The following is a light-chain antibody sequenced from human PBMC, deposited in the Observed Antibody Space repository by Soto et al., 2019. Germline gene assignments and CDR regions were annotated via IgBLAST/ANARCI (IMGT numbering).Light chain of an antibody. J-gene: IGKJ5*01. V-gene: IGKV4-1*01. Sequence: FVITQSPESLAVSLCARATMNCKCIQSVLSNSNNYLAWFQQKPGQPPKLLISWAYTRESGVTDRFSGSGSGKDFTITISSMQDEDVEVYYCKQYHSDPITCGNGPRRALK. CDR1: QSVLSNSNNY. CDR2: WAY. CDR3: KQYHSDPIT.